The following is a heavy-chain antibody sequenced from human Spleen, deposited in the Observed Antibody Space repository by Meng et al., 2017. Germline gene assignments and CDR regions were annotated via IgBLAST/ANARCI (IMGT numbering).Heavy chain of an antibody. D-gene: IGHD4-11*01. V-gene: IGHV4-34*01. CDR2: INHSGST. Sequence: QVRLHQWGQGLLKPSGTLSLTCVASGGSFSDYYWSWIRQPPGKGLEWIGEINHSGSTNYNPSLESRATISVDTSQNNLSLKLSSVTAADSAVYYCARGPTTMAHDFDYWGQGTLVTVSS. J-gene: IGHJ4*02. CDR3: ARGPTTMAHDFDY. CDR1: GGSFSDYY.